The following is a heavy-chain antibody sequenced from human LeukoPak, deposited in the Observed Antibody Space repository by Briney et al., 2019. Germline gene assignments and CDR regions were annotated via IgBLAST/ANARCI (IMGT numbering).Heavy chain of an antibody. Sequence: GASVKVSCKVSGYTFTELSIHWVRRAPGKGREWMGGFDREDDEIMYARKVQSRGTVTADTSTDTAVMELRSLRSEDTAVYYCATALLVGVLTFLDSWGQGNLVTVSS. J-gene: IGHJ4*02. D-gene: IGHD1-26*01. CDR2: FDREDDEI. CDR1: GYTFTELS. CDR3: ATALLVGVLTFLDS. V-gene: IGHV1-24*01.